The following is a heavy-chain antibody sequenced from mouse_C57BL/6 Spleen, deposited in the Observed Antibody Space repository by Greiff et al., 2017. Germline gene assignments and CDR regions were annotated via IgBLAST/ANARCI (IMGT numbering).Heavy chain of an antibody. CDR1: GYTFTSYW. V-gene: IGHV1-55*01. CDR2: IYPGSGST. Sequence: VQLQQPGAELVKPGASVKMSCKASGYTFTSYWITWVKQRPGQGLEWIGDIYPGSGSTNYNEKFKSKATLTVDTSSSTAYMQLSSLTSEDSAVYYCAREDGYYSAWFAYWGQGTLVTVSA. D-gene: IGHD2-3*01. J-gene: IGHJ3*01. CDR3: AREDGYYSAWFAY.